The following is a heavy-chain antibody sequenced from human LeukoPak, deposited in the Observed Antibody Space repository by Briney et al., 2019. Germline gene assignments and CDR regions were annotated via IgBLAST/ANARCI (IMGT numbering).Heavy chain of an antibody. CDR3: ARHAGGVYDILTGYYNDYGMDV. Sequence: PSETLSLTCTVSGGSISSYYWSWIRQPPGKGLEWIGNIYYSGSTNYNPSLKSRVTISVDTSKNQFSLKLSSVTAADTAVYYCARHAGGVYDILTGYYNDYGMDVWGQGTTVTVSS. D-gene: IGHD3-9*01. CDR2: IYYSGST. V-gene: IGHV4-59*08. CDR1: GGSISSYY. J-gene: IGHJ6*02.